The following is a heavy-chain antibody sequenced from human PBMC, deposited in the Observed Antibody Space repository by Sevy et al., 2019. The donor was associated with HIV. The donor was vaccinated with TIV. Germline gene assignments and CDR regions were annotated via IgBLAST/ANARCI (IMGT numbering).Heavy chain of an antibody. V-gene: IGHV4-39*01. CDR3: VGPIVTYNNGWSYYDY. D-gene: IGHD6-19*01. Sequence: SETLTLTCTVSGASISSSGYYWGWIRQPPGKGLEWIASINYSGSTFYNPSLKSRVTISADTSKDQFSLDLYSVTAAETAIYYGVGPIVTYNNGWSYYDYWGQGTVVTVSS. CDR1: GASISSSGYY. CDR2: INYSGST. J-gene: IGHJ4*02.